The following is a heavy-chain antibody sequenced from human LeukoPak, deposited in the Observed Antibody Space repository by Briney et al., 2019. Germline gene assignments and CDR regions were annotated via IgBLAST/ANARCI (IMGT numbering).Heavy chain of an antibody. V-gene: IGHV1-69*13. CDR1: GGTFSSYA. Sequence: SVKVSCKASGGTFSSYAISWVRQAPGQGLEWMGGIIPIFGTANYAQKFQGRVTITADESTSTAYMELSSLRSEDTAVYYCARADFTGYSSSPPAEYFQHWGQGTLVTVSS. CDR2: IIPIFGTA. CDR3: ARADFTGYSSSPPAEYFQH. D-gene: IGHD6-13*01. J-gene: IGHJ1*01.